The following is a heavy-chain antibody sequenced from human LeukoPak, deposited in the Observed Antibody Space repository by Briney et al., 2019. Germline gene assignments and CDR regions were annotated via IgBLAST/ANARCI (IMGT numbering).Heavy chain of an antibody. D-gene: IGHD6-19*01. J-gene: IGHJ4*02. Sequence: ASVKVSCKASGYTFTGYYMHWVRQAPGQGLEWMGWINPNSGGTNYAQKFQGRVTMTRDTSISTAYMELKSLISDDTAVYFCARQTGLAVAGTADYWGQGTLVTVSS. CDR2: INPNSGGT. CDR3: ARQTGLAVAGTADY. V-gene: IGHV1-2*02. CDR1: GYTFTGYY.